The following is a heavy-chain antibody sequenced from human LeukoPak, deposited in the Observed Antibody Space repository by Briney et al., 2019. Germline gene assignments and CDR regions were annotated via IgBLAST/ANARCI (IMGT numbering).Heavy chain of an antibody. D-gene: IGHD2-2*01. CDR1: GYTFTSYY. V-gene: IGHV1-18*04. CDR3: ARGPRIVVVPAAMWVTGSQAVGMDV. J-gene: IGHJ6*03. CDR2: ISTYNGNT. Sequence: GASVKVSCKASGYTFTSYYMHWVRQAPGQGLEWMGWISTYNGNTHYAQKLQGRVTMTTDTSTSTAYMELRSLRSDDTVVYYCARGPRIVVVPAAMWVTGSQAVGMDVWGKGTTVTVSS.